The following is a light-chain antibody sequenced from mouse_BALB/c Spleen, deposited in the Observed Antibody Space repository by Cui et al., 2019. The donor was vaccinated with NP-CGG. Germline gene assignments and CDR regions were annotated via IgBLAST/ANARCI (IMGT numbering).Light chain of an antibody. CDR2: GTN. CDR3: ALWYSNHWV. Sequence: HAFVTQVSALTTSPGETVTLTCRSNTGAVTTNNYANWVQEKPDHLFTGLIGGTNNRIPGVPARFSGSLIGDKAALTITGAQTEDEAIYFCALWYSNHWVFGGGTKLTVL. J-gene: IGLJ1*01. V-gene: IGLV1*01. CDR1: TGAVTTNNY.